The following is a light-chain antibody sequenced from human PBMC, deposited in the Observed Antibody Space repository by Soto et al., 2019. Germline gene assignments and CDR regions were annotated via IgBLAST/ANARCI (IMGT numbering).Light chain of an antibody. Sequence: QSVLTQPASVSGSPGQPITISCTGTSSYVGGYNYVSWYQQHPGKAPKLMIYDVSNRPSGVSNRFSGSKSGNTASLTISGLQAEDEADYYCSSYTSSSTGVFGTGTKVTVL. J-gene: IGLJ1*01. CDR1: SSYVGGYNY. CDR3: SSYTSSSTGV. V-gene: IGLV2-14*01. CDR2: DVS.